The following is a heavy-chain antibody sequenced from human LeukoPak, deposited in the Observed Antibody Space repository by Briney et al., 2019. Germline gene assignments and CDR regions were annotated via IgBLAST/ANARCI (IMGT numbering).Heavy chain of an antibody. Sequence: GALRLSCAASGFTFSSCSMNWVRQAPGKGLEWVSSISSSSSYIYYADSVKGRFTISRDNAKNSLYLQMNSLRAEDTAVYYCARGSSRYYYGMDVWGQGTTVTVSS. CDR1: GFTFSSCS. D-gene: IGHD2-2*01. CDR2: ISSSSSYI. V-gene: IGHV3-21*01. J-gene: IGHJ6*02. CDR3: ARGSSRYYYGMDV.